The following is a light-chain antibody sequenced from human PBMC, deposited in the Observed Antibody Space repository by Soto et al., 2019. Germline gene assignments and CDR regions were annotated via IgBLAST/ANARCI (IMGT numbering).Light chain of an antibody. CDR1: KNDIGVYDF. Sequence: QSVLTQPPSASGSPGQSVTISCTGTKNDIGVYDFVSWYQHNTGKAPRLIIYEVVQRPSGVPDRFSGSKYGNTASLPVSGLQAEEEADYYRSSYTISNTLPFVFGTGTKVTVL. V-gene: IGLV2-8*01. CDR2: EVV. CDR3: SSYTISNTLPFV. J-gene: IGLJ1*01.